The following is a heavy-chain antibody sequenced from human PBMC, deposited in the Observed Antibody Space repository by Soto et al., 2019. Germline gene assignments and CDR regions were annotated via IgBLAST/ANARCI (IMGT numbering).Heavy chain of an antibody. V-gene: IGHV1-3*01. J-gene: IGHJ6*02. CDR3: AFDYGDYDLLGGMDV. CDR1: GYTFTSYA. CDR2: INAGNGNT. D-gene: IGHD4-17*01. Sequence: ASVKVSCTASGYTFTSYAMHWVRQAPGQRLEWMGWINAGNGNTKYSQKFQGRVTITRDTSASTAYMELSSLRSEDTAVYYCAFDYGDYDLLGGMDVWGQGTTVTVSS.